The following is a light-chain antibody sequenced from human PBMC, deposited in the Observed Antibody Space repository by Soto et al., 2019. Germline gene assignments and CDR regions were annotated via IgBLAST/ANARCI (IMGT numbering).Light chain of an antibody. CDR2: AAS. Sequence: DIQMTQSPSSLSASVGDTVTISCRASQSISSYLNWYQQKPGKAPKLLIYAASSLQSGVPSRFSGSGSGTDFTLTISSLQPEDFATYYCQQSYSTPQLTFGGGTKVDI. CDR3: QQSYSTPQLT. J-gene: IGKJ4*01. CDR1: QSISSY. V-gene: IGKV1-39*01.